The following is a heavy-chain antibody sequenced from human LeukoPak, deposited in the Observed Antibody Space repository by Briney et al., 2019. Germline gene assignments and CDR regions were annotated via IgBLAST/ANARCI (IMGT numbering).Heavy chain of an antibody. CDR3: AKDLYYDSSGPFDY. CDR1: GFTFSSYG. Sequence: GRSLRLSCAESGFTFSSYGMHWVRQAPGKGLERVAVIWYDGSNKYYADSVKGRFTISRDNSKNTLYLQMNSLRAEDTAVYYCAKDLYYDSSGPFDYWGQGTLVTVSS. CDR2: IWYDGSNK. D-gene: IGHD3-22*01. V-gene: IGHV3-33*06. J-gene: IGHJ4*02.